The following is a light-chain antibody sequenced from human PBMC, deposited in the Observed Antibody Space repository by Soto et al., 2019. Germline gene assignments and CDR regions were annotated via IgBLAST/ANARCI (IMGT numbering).Light chain of an antibody. J-gene: IGLJ1*01. CDR3: AAWDDSLNGGV. CDR2: SNN. V-gene: IGLV1-44*01. CDR1: SSTFGSNT. Sequence: QSVLTQPPSASGTPGQRVTISCSGSSSTFGSNTVNWYQQLPGTAPKLLIYSNNQRPSGVPDRFSGSKSGTSASLAISGLQSEDEADYYCAAWDDSLNGGVFGTGTKVTVL.